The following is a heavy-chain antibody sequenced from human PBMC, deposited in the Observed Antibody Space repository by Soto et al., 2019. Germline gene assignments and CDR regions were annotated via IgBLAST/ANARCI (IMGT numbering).Heavy chain of an antibody. CDR2: IYYSGST. CDR1: GGSISSGGYY. J-gene: IGHJ3*02. V-gene: IGHV4-31*03. D-gene: IGHD3-22*01. Sequence: SETLSLTCSVSGGSISSGGYYWSWIRQHPGKGLEWIGYIYYSGSTYYNPSLKSRVTISVDTSKNQFSLKLSSVTAADTAVYYCARFRITMIVVVTPAYAFDIWGQGTMVTVSS. CDR3: ARFRITMIVVVTPAYAFDI.